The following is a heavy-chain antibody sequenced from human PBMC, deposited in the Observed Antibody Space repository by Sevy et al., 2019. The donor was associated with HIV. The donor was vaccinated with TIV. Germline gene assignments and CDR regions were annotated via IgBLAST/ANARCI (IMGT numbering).Heavy chain of an antibody. Sequence: GGSLRLSCAASGFTFSDYYMSWIRQAPGKGLEWVSYISSSGSTIYYADSVKGRFTISRDNAKNSLYLQMNSLRAEDTAVDYCAREPTAAACTNVAWGQGTLVTVSS. J-gene: IGHJ5*02. CDR3: AREPTAAACTNVA. D-gene: IGHD6-13*01. V-gene: IGHV3-11*01. CDR2: ISSSGSTI. CDR1: GFTFSDYY.